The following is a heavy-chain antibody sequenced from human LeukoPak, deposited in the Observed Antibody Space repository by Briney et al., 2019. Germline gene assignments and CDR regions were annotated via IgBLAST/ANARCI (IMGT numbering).Heavy chain of an antibody. CDR3: ARDWSSWDFGF. J-gene: IGHJ4*02. Sequence: GGSLRLSCAASGFTFSSYSMNWVRQAPGKGLEWVSSISHIGSYIYYSDSVKGRFTISRDNAKNSLYLQMNSLRAEDTAVYFCARDWSSWDFGFWGQGTLVTVSS. D-gene: IGHD6-13*01. V-gene: IGHV3-21*01. CDR1: GFTFSSYS. CDR2: ISHIGSYI.